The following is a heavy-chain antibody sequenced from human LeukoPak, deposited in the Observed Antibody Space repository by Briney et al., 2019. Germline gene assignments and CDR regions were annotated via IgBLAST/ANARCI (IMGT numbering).Heavy chain of an antibody. CDR3: ARRQLWSYYLDY. D-gene: IGHD5-18*01. CDR2: INHSGST. Sequence: PSETLSLTCAVYGGSFSGYYWSWIRQPPGKGLEWIGEINHSGSTNYNPSLKSRVTISVDTSKNQFSLKLSSVTAADTAVYYCARRQLWSYYLDYWGQGTLVTVSS. CDR1: GGSFSGYY. V-gene: IGHV4-34*01. J-gene: IGHJ4*02.